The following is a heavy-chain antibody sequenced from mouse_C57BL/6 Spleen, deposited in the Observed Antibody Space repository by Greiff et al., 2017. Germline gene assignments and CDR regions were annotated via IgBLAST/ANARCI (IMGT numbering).Heavy chain of an antibody. CDR3: ASDGSSPYYYAMDY. Sequence: EVMLVESGGGLVKPGGSLKLSCAASGFTFSSYAMSWVRQTPEKRLEWVATISDGGSYTYYPDNVKGRFTISRDNAKNNLYLQMSHLKSEDTAMYYCASDGSSPYYYAMDYWGQGTSVTVSS. CDR2: ISDGGSYT. J-gene: IGHJ4*01. CDR1: GFTFSSYA. D-gene: IGHD1-1*01. V-gene: IGHV5-4*03.